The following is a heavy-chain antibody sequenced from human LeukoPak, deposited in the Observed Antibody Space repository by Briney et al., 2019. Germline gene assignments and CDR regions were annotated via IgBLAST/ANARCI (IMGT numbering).Heavy chain of an antibody. J-gene: IGHJ4*02. Sequence: ASVKVSCKVSGYTLTELFVHWVRQTPGKGLEWMGSFDSEEGEAIYAQKFQGRVTMTEDTSTDTAYMELSTLGSEDTAVYYCATQTDSRGYTYWGQGTQVAVTS. CDR2: FDSEEGEA. D-gene: IGHD3-22*01. V-gene: IGHV1-24*01. CDR1: GYTLTELF. CDR3: ATQTDSRGYTY.